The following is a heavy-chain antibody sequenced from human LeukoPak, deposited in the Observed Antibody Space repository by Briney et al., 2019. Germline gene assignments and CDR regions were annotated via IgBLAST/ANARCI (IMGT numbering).Heavy chain of an antibody. Sequence: SETLSLTCTVSGGSISSYYWSWIRQPPGKGLEWIGYIYYSGSTNYNPSLKSRVTISVDTSKNQFSLKLSSVTAADTAVYYCARDSAVGATRFDFWGQGTLVTVSS. V-gene: IGHV4-59*01. CDR2: IYYSGST. CDR3: ARDSAVGATRFDF. J-gene: IGHJ4*02. CDR1: GGSISSYY. D-gene: IGHD1-26*01.